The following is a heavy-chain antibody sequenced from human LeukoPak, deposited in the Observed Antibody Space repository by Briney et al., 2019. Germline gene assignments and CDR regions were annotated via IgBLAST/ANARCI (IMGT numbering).Heavy chain of an antibody. V-gene: IGHV3-72*01. CDR2: TRNKVNSYTT. J-gene: IGHJ4*02. CDR1: GFTFSDHY. CDR3: TRARGSSWSDTHFDY. D-gene: IGHD6-6*01. Sequence: HPGGSLRLSCAVSGFTFSDHYMDWVRQAPGKGLEGVGRTRNKVNSYTTEYAASVKGRFTISRDDSKNSLYLQMNSLKTGDTAVYYCTRARGSSWSDTHFDYWGQGTLVTVSS.